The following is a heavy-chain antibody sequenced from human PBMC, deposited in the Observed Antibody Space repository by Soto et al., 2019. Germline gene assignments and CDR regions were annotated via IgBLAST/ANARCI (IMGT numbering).Heavy chain of an antibody. V-gene: IGHV1-69*12. J-gene: IGHJ2*01. CDR2: IIPIFGTV. CDR1: GGTFSNYP. CDR3: ARVNHRSLKLWSFDL. Sequence: QVQLVQSGAEVKKPGSSVKVSCKASGGTFSNYPISWVRQAPGQGLEWMGGIIPIFGTVNYAQKFQGRVTITADESTSTDYKELSILRSKDTAVYYCARVNHRSLKLWSFDLWGRGTLVTVSS.